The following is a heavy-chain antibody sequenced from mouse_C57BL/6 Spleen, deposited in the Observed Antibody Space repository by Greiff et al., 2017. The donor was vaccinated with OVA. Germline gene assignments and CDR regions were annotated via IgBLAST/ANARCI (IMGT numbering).Heavy chain of an antibody. CDR2: INPNNGGT. CDR1: GYTFTDYY. CDR3: ARGDKLYGNSYRYFDV. V-gene: IGHV1-26*01. D-gene: IGHD1-1*01. Sequence: EVQLQQSGPELVKPGASVKISCKASGYTFTDYYMNWVKQSPGKSLEWIGDINPNNGGTSYNQKFKGKATLTVDKSSSTAYMQLSSLTSEDSAVDDCARGDKLYGNSYRYFDVWGTGTTVTVSS. J-gene: IGHJ1*03.